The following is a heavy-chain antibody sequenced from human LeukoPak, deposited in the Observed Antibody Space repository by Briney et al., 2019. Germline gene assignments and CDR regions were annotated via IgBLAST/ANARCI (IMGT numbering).Heavy chain of an antibody. D-gene: IGHD3-22*01. Sequence: SETLSLTCTVSSGSINIGDYYCSWIRQHPGKGLEWIGYIYYSGSTYYNPSLKSRVTISVDTSKNQFSLKLSSVTAADTAVYYCARAADSSGYKLDYWGQGTLVTVSS. CDR3: ARAADSSGYKLDY. V-gene: IGHV4-31*03. J-gene: IGHJ4*02. CDR2: IYYSGST. CDR1: SGSINIGDYY.